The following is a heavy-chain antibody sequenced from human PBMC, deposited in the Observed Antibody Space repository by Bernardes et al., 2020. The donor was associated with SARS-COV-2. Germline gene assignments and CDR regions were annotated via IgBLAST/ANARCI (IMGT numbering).Heavy chain of an antibody. J-gene: IGHJ6*02. Sequence: GGSLRLSCAASGFTVSSNYMSWVRQAPGKGLEWVSVIYSGGSTYYADSVKGRFTISRDNSKNTLYLQMNSLRAEDTAVYYCASVMATWDRGLFSNTYYFYGMDVWGQGTTVTVSS. V-gene: IGHV3-53*01. D-gene: IGHD3-10*01. CDR1: GFTVSSNY. CDR3: ASVMATWDRGLFSNTYYFYGMDV. CDR2: IYSGGST.